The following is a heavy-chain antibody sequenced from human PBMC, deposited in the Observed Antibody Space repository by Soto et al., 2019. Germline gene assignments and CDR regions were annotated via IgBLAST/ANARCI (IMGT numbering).Heavy chain of an antibody. CDR1: GFSLSTSGVG. V-gene: IGHV2-5*02. J-gene: IGHJ5*02. CDR2: IYWDDDK. CDR3: AHSLIGYYYDSSGSNWFDP. Sequence: QITLKESGPTLVKPTQTLTLTCTFSGFSLSTSGVGVGWIRQPPGKALEWLALIYWDDDKRYSPSLKSRLPITKDTSKSQVVLTMTNMDPVDTATYYCAHSLIGYYYDSSGSNWFDPWGQGTLVTVSS. D-gene: IGHD3-22*01.